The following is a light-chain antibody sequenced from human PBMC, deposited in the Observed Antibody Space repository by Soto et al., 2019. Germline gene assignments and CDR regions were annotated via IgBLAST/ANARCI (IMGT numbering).Light chain of an antibody. CDR1: SSDVGGYNY. Sequence: QSVLTQPASVSGSPGQSITISCSGTSSDVGGYNYVSWYQLHPGKAPKLMIHEVSERPSGVSNRFSGSKSGNTASLTISGLQAEDEADYYCASYVTGNTYVFGSGTKV. J-gene: IGLJ1*01. CDR3: ASYVTGNTYV. V-gene: IGLV2-14*01. CDR2: EVS.